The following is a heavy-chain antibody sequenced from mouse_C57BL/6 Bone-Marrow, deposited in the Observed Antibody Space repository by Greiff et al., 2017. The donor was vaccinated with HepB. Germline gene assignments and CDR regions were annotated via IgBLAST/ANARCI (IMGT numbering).Heavy chain of an antibody. CDR1: GYTFTSYW. Sequence: QVQLKQPGAELVKPGASVKLSCKASGYTFTSYWMHWVKQRPGQGLEWIGMIHPNSGSTNYNEKFKSKATLTVDKSSSTAYMQLSSLTSEDSAVYYCARERYYGSTHFDYWGQGTTLTVSS. CDR2: IHPNSGST. J-gene: IGHJ2*01. V-gene: IGHV1-64*01. D-gene: IGHD1-1*01. CDR3: ARERYYGSTHFDY.